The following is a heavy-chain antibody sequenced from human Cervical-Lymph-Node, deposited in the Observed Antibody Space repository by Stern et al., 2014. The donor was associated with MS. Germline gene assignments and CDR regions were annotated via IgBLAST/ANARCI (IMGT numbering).Heavy chain of an antibody. CDR3: VTGRGYMSGQPXXDY. CDR2: ISDDGSNT. CDR1: GFRFSSYG. J-gene: IGHJ4*02. D-gene: IGHD5-18*01. Sequence: VQLVESGGGVVQPGRSLRLSCEASGFRFSSYGIHWVRQAPGKGLEWVAVISDDGSNTHYGVSVKCRFTISRDNSKNMLFLHMNSLSAEDTAVYYCVTGRGYMSGQPXXDYWGQGALVTVTS. V-gene: IGHV3-30*03.